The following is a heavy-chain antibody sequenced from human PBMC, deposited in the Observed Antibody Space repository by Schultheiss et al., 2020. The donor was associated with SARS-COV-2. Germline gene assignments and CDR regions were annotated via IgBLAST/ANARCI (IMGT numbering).Heavy chain of an antibody. CDR2: ISSSSSYI. J-gene: IGHJ6*02. Sequence: GGSLRLSCAASGFTFSSYAMSWVRQAPGKGLEWVSSISSSSSYIYYADSVKGRFTISRDNSKNSLYLQMNSLRAEDTAVYYCARDLGHYYYYGMDVWGQGTTVTVSS. V-gene: IGHV3-21*01. CDR3: ARDLGHYYYYGMDV. CDR1: GFTFSSYA.